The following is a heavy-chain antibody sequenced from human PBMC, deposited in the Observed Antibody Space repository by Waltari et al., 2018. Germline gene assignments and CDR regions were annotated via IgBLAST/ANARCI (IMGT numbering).Heavy chain of an antibody. CDR2: IIPPIFAAP. CDR1: GGTFSSYS. CDR3: ARGTYEFAWGASWDV. V-gene: IGHV1-69*05. D-gene: IGHD3-16*01. J-gene: IGHJ6*04. Sequence: QVQLVQSGAEVRKPGSSVKVSCRASGGTFSSYSITWVRQAPGQGLEWMGGIIPPIFAAPAYAQKFQGRLTITTDASTTTAYMELSSLTSEDTAVYYCARGTYEFAWGASWDVWGEGTTVTVSS.